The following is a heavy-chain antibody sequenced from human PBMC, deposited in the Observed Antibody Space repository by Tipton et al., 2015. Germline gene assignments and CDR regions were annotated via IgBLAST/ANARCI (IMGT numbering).Heavy chain of an antibody. Sequence: QVQLVQSGAEVKKPGASVKISCEASGYNFTSFDIHWVRQATGQGLEWLGWMNPKSGNKVYAQTLQGRVTMTTDTSTNTAYMELRSLRSDDTAVYYCARSRYTVTPDSWGQGTLVTVSS. CDR2: MNPKSGNK. J-gene: IGHJ4*02. D-gene: IGHD4-17*01. CDR1: GYNFTSFD. CDR3: ARSRYTVTPDS. V-gene: IGHV1-8*01.